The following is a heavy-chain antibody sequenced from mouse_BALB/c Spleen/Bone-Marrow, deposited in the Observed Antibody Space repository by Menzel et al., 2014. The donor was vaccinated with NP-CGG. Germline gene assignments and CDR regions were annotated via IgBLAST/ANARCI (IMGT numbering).Heavy chain of an antibody. D-gene: IGHD1-1*01. CDR3: ARGSYYEGVMDY. V-gene: IGHV2-9*02. CDR1: GFSLTSYG. CDR2: IWAGGST. J-gene: IGHJ4*01. Sequence: VKVVESGPGLVAPSQSLSITCTVSGFSLTSYGVHWVRRPPGKVLEWLGVIWAGGSTNYNSALMSRLSISKDNSKSQVFLKMNSLQTDDTAMYYCARGSYYEGVMDYWGQGTSVTVSP.